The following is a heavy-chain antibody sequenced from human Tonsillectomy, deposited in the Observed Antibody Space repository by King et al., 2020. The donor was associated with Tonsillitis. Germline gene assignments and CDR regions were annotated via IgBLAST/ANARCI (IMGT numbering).Heavy chain of an antibody. CDR3: ARDRSAHFDA. D-gene: IGHD6-6*01. J-gene: IGHJ4*02. CDR2: IDPNTGDT. CDR1: GYTFIAYY. Sequence: VQLVESGAEVKQPGASVKVSCTSSGYTFIAYYLQWVRQAPGQGLEWMGWIDPNTGDTRSAQKFQGRVTLTRDTSMSTAYMELHSLTSADTALYFCARDRSAHFDAWGRGTLVTVSS. V-gene: IGHV1-2*02.